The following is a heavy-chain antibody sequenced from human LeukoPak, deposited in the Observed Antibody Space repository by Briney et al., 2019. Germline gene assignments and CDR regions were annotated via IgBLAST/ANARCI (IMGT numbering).Heavy chain of an antibody. CDR2: IYYTGST. V-gene: IGHV4-59*01. Sequence: SETLSLTCTVPGGSISSYYWSWIRQPPGKGLECIGYIYYTGSTNYNPSLKSRVTISVDTSKNQFSLKLSSVTAADTAIYYCARGEYFYGSGSYGGDWFDPWGQGTLVTVSS. CDR3: ARGEYFYGSGSYGGDWFDP. J-gene: IGHJ5*02. D-gene: IGHD3-10*01. CDR1: GGSISSYY.